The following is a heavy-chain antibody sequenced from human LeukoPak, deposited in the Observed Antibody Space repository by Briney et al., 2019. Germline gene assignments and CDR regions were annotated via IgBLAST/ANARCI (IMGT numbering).Heavy chain of an antibody. Sequence: ASVKVSCKASGYTFTSYGISWVRQAPGQGLEWMGWISAYNGNTNYAQKLQGRVTMTTDTSTSTAYMELRSLRSDDTAVYYCALQGFGDVWGSYRLDHWGQGTLVTVSS. CDR3: ALQGFGDVWGSYRLDH. J-gene: IGHJ4*02. V-gene: IGHV1-18*01. D-gene: IGHD3-16*02. CDR2: ISAYNGNT. CDR1: GYTFTSYG.